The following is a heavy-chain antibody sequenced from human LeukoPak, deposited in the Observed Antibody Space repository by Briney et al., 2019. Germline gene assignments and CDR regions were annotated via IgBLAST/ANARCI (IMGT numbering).Heavy chain of an antibody. V-gene: IGHV4-39*01. J-gene: IGHJ4*02. CDR3: ARLSSYSSGWFQDS. CDR2: VYYSGSP. Sequence: SETLSLTCTVPGGSITTNNYYWGWIRQPPGKGLEWIASVYYSGSPYFNPSLKSRLTISVDTSRNQFSLILKSVTVADTAVYHCARLSSYSSGWFQDSWGQGTLVSVSS. D-gene: IGHD6-19*01. CDR1: GGSITTNNYY.